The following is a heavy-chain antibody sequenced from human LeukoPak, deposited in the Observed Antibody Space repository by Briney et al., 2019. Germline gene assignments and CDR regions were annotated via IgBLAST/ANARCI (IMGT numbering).Heavy chain of an antibody. CDR3: ARSVVPAGAWFDP. V-gene: IGHV3-21*01. CDR2: ITGGSNYM. CDR1: GLPFSSYT. D-gene: IGHD2-2*01. Sequence: GGSLRLSCAASGLPFSSYTMNWVHQAPGRGLEWVSSITGGSNYMYYRDSVKGRFTIFRDNARNSLYLEMNSLRADDTAMYFCARSVVPAGAWFDPWGQGTLVIVS. J-gene: IGHJ5*02.